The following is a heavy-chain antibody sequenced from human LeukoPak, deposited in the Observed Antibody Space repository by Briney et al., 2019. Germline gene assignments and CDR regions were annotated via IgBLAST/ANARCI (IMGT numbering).Heavy chain of an antibody. CDR3: AREPPYADDYGEPYGMDV. V-gene: IGHV4-34*01. CDR1: GGSFSGYY. Sequence: SETLSLTCAVYGGSFSGYYWSWIRQPPGKGLEWLGEINHSGSTNYNPSLKSRVTISVDTSKNQFSLKLSSVTAVDTAVYYCAREPPYADDYGEPYGMDVWGQGTTVTVSS. D-gene: IGHD4-17*01. J-gene: IGHJ6*02. CDR2: INHSGST.